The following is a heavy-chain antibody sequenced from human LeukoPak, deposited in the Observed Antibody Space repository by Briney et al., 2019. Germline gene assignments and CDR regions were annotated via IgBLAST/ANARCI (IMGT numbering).Heavy chain of an antibody. CDR1: GFTFRKNW. CDR2: IKTDGSEK. D-gene: IGHD1-14*01. Sequence: GGSLRLSCEGSGFTFRKNWMGGVGQAPGKGGQGGADIKTDGSEKYYVDSVKGRFTISRDNAKNSLYLQMNSLRAEDTAVYSCAKTRVDRRDNDAFGMWGQGTMVTVSS. J-gene: IGHJ3*02. CDR3: AKTRVDRRDNDAFGM. V-gene: IGHV3-7*01.